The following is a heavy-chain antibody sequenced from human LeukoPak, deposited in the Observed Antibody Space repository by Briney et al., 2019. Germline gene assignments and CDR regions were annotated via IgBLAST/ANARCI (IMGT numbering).Heavy chain of an antibody. J-gene: IGHJ4*02. Sequence: GGSLRLSCAASGFTFSSYSMNWVRQAPGKGLEWVSYISSSSSTIYYADSVKGRFTISRDNAKNSLYLQMNSLRDGDTAVYYCARTIAAAGTALDYWGQGTLVTVSS. V-gene: IGHV3-48*02. D-gene: IGHD6-13*01. CDR2: ISSSSSTI. CDR1: GFTFSSYS. CDR3: ARTIAAAGTALDY.